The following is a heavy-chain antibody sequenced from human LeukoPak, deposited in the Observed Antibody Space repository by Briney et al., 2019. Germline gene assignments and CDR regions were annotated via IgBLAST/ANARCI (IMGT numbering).Heavy chain of an antibody. V-gene: IGHV4-39*01. CDR1: GGSVSSSGYY. J-gene: IGHJ4*02. CDR3: ARARLGKDNFAT. CDR2: IYDSGRT. Sequence: SETLSRTCAGSGGSVSSSGYYWRWIRQPPGKGLEWIGTIYDSGRTYYNSSLKSRVTSSVDTSKNQLSLKLSSVAAADTAVYYCARARLGKDNFATGGRGTLSTASS. D-gene: IGHD7-27*01.